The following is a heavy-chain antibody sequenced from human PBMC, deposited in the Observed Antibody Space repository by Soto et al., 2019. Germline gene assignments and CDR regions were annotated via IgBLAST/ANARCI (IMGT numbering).Heavy chain of an antibody. CDR3: ARTPVTTPYYYYYYMDV. V-gene: IGHV4-34*01. CDR1: GGSFSGYY. D-gene: IGHD4-4*01. Sequence: SETLSLTCAVYGGSFSGYYWSWIRQPPGKGLEWIGEINHSGSTNYNPSLKSRVTISVDTSKNQFSLKLSSVTAADTAVYYCARTPVTTPYYYYYYMDVWGKGTTVTVSS. CDR2: INHSGST. J-gene: IGHJ6*03.